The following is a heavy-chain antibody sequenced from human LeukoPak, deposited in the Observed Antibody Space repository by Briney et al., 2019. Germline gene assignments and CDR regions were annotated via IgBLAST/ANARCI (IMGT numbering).Heavy chain of an antibody. CDR3: ATGGSYRAYYYYGMDV. CDR2: FDPEDGET. Sequence: ASVNVSFKVSGYTLTELSMHWVRQAPGKGLEWMGGFDPEDGETIYAQKFQGRVTMTEDTSTDTAYMELSSLRSEDTAVYYCATGGSYRAYYYYGMDVWGQGTTVTVSS. V-gene: IGHV1-24*01. D-gene: IGHD1-26*01. CDR1: GYTLTELS. J-gene: IGHJ6*02.